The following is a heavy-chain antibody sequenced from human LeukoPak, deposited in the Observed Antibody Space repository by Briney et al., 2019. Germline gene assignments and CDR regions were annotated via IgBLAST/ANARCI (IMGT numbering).Heavy chain of an antibody. V-gene: IGHV4-34*01. CDR3: ARRNYYYYGMDV. Sequence: SETLSLTCAVYGGSFSGYYWSWIRLPPGKGLEWIGEINHSGSTNYNPSLKSRVTISVDTSKNQFSLKLSSVTAADTAVYYCARRNYYYYGMDVWGQGTTVTVSS. J-gene: IGHJ6*02. CDR2: INHSGST. CDR1: GGSFSGYY.